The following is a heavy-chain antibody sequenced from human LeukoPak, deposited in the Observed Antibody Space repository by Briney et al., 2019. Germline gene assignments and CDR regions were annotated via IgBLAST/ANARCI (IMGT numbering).Heavy chain of an antibody. CDR2: INPYNGNT. CDR3: ARGAGGASTGNWFDP. CDR1: GYTFTTYG. Sequence: ASVKDSCKASGYTFTTYGIFWVRQAPGQGLEWMGWINPYNGNTKFAQKFQGRVTMTTDTSTRIAYMELRSLRSDDTAFYYCARGAGGASTGNWFDPWGQGTLVTVSS. V-gene: IGHV1-18*01. J-gene: IGHJ5*02. D-gene: IGHD1-1*01.